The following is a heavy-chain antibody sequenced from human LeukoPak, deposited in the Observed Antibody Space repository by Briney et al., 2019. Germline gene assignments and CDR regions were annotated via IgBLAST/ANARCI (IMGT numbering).Heavy chain of an antibody. J-gene: IGHJ4*02. V-gene: IGHV1-2*02. Sequence: ASVKVSCKASGYTFTGYYMHWVRQAPGQGLEWMGWINPNSGGTNYAQKFQGRVTMTRDTSISTAYMELSRLRSDDTAVYYCARGQNDYDSSGYYYYFDYWGQGTLVTVSS. D-gene: IGHD3-22*01. CDR3: ARGQNDYDSSGYYYYFDY. CDR1: GYTFTGYY. CDR2: INPNSGGT.